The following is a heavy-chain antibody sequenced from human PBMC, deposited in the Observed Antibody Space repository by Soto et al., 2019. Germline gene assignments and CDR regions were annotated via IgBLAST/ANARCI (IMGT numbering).Heavy chain of an antibody. CDR3: ARDSSRGYSYGFDP. CDR2: IYHSGST. D-gene: IGHD5-18*01. V-gene: IGHV4-38-2*02. J-gene: IGHJ5*02. Sequence: SETLSLTCAVSGYSISSGYYWGWIRQPPGKGLEWIGSIYHSGSTYYNPSLKSRVTISVDTSKNQFSLKLSFVTAADTAVYYCARDSSRGYSYGFDPWGQGTLVTVSS. CDR1: GYSISSGYY.